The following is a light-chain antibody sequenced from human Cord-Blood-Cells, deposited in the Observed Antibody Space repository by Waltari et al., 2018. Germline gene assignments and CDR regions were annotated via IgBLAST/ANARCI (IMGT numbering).Light chain of an antibody. J-gene: IGKJ4*01. V-gene: IGKV4-1*01. CDR3: QQYYSTPLT. CDR1: QSVLYSSNNKNY. Sequence: DIVMTQSPDSLAVFLGERATINCKSSQSVLYSSNNKNYLAWYQQKPGQPPKMLIYWASTRESGVPDRLSGSGSGTDFTRTISSLQAEDVAVYYCQQYYSTPLTFGGGTKVEIK. CDR2: WAS.